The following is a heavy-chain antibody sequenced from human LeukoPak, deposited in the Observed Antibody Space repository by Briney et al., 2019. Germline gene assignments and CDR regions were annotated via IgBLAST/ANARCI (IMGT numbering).Heavy chain of an antibody. CDR2: INPKSGGT. D-gene: IGHD6-13*01. V-gene: IGHV1-2*02. Sequence: ASVKVSCKASGYTFTGYYMHWVRQAPGQGLEWMGWINPKSGGTNYAQKFQGKVTMTRDTSISTAYMELSRLRSDDTAVYYCSRVTGYRIEDYFDYWGQGTLVTVSS. CDR3: SRVTGYRIEDYFDY. J-gene: IGHJ4*02. CDR1: GYTFTGYY.